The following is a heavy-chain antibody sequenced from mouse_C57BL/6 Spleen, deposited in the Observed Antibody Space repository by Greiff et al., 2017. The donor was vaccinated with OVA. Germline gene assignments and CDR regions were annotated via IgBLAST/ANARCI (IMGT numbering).Heavy chain of an antibody. D-gene: IGHD1-1*01. Sequence: EVKLVESGGGLVQPKGSLKLSCAASGFSFNTYAMNWVRQAPGKGLEWVARIRSKSNIYATYYADSVKDSFTISIDDSDSMLYLQINNLKTEASAMYYFVRHGSGYAMDYWGQGTSVTVSS. V-gene: IGHV10-1*01. CDR1: GFSFNTYA. CDR3: VRHGSGYAMDY. J-gene: IGHJ4*01. CDR2: IRSKSNIYAT.